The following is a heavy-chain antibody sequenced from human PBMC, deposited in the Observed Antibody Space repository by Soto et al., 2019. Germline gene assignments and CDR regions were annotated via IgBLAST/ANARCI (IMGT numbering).Heavy chain of an antibody. J-gene: IGHJ4*02. CDR1: GASVSRIGFH. Sequence: QVQLQESGPGLVKPSETLSLTCAVSGASVSRIGFHWGWIRQPPGQGLEWIGSIYDAGTTFYNPSLNSRVTTSADTSKNHFSLRLTSVTAADTAVYYCARRGSGHTFDYWGQGTLVTVSS. V-gene: IGHV4-39*01. CDR2: IYDAGTT. CDR3: ARRGSGHTFDY. D-gene: IGHD3-10*01.